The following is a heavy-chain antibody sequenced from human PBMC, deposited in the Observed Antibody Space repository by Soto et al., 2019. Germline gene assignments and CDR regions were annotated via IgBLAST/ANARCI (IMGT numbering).Heavy chain of an antibody. V-gene: IGHV4-4*02. CDR1: GASISSTDW. CDR2: IYHTGTT. Sequence: SVTLSVTCFVSGASISSTDWWSWVSPTPGKRLEWIGQIYHTGTTSYNPSLKNRVTISLDKSNNQFSLRLTSMTAADTAVYYCATLPPRIVVVMTDLPTWGQGTLVTVS. CDR3: ATLPPRIVVVMTDLPT. J-gene: IGHJ5*02. D-gene: IGHD2-15*01.